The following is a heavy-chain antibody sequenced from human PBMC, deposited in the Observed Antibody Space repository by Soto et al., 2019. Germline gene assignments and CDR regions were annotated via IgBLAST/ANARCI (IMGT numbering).Heavy chain of an antibody. J-gene: IGHJ6*03. CDR2: ISSSGSTI. D-gene: IGHD3-3*01. Sequence: GGSLRLSCAASGFTFSDYYMSWIRQAPGKGLEWVSYISSSGSTIYYADSVKGRFTISRDNAKNSLYLQMNSLRAEDTAVYYCARGFLEWLGYYYYYYMDVWGKGTTVTVSS. CDR1: GFTFSDYY. V-gene: IGHV3-11*01. CDR3: ARGFLEWLGYYYYYYMDV.